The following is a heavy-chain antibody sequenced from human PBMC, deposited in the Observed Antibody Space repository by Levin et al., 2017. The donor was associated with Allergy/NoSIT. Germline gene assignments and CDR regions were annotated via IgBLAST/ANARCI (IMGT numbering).Heavy chain of an antibody. V-gene: IGHV1-2*02. CDR1: GYTFTDYY. CDR2: INPKNGGT. CDR3: ARAYKSSWNWFDP. D-gene: IGHD6-13*01. Sequence: ASVKVSCKASGYTFTDYYMHWVRQAPGQGLEWMGWINPKNGGTNYAQKFQGRVTMTRDTSISTAYMELSSLISDDTAVYFCARAYKSSWNWFDPWGQGTLVIVSS. J-gene: IGHJ5*02.